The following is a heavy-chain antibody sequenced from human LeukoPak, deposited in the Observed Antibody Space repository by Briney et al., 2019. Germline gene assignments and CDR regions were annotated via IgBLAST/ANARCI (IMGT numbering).Heavy chain of an antibody. CDR1: GYILTNYA. CDR2: ISAYNGNT. D-gene: IGHD1-14*01. V-gene: IGHV1-18*01. Sequence: ASARVSCTPSGYILTNYAITWVRQAPGQGLEWMGWISAYNGNTDYAQKFQGRVTMTTDTSTRTAYMDLRSLRSDDTAVYYCARGRLGVSGYKDYFDYWGQGTLVTVSS. CDR3: ARGRLGVSGYKDYFDY. J-gene: IGHJ4*02.